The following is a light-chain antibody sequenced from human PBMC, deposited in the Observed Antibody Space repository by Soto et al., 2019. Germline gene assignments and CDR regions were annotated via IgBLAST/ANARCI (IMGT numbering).Light chain of an antibody. CDR1: QSVRSN. Sequence: EIVMRQSPATLSVSPGERATLSCRASQSVRSNVAWYQQKPGQAPRLLIYGASTRATGVPARFSGSGSGTEFSLPISSLQYEDDAVNYCQQYNTWRQRTFGQGTKVEIK. V-gene: IGKV3-15*01. CDR2: GAS. J-gene: IGKJ1*01. CDR3: QQYNTWRQRT.